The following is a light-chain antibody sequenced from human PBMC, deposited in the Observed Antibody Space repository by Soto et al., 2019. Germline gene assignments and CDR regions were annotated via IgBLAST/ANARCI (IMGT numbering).Light chain of an antibody. Sequence: EIVMTQSPATLSVSPGERATLSCRASQSVSSNLAWYQQKPGQAPRLLIYGAFTRATGIPVRFSGSGSGTEFTLTISSLQSGDFAVYYCQQYDQWPITFGQGTKVDI. J-gene: IGKJ1*01. CDR3: QQYDQWPIT. V-gene: IGKV3-15*01. CDR2: GAF. CDR1: QSVSSN.